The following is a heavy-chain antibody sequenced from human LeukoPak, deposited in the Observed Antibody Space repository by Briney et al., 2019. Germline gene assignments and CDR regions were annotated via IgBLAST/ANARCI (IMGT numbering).Heavy chain of an antibody. J-gene: IGHJ4*02. V-gene: IGHV4-30-2*01. Sequence: TSETLSLTCTVSGGSISSGGYYWSWIRQPPGKGLEWIGYIYHSGSTYYNPSLKSRVTISVDRSKNQFSLKLSSVTAADTAVYYCARDPRGGVTVFDYWGQGTLVTVSS. CDR1: GGSISSGGYY. D-gene: IGHD2-21*02. CDR2: IYHSGST. CDR3: ARDPRGGVTVFDY.